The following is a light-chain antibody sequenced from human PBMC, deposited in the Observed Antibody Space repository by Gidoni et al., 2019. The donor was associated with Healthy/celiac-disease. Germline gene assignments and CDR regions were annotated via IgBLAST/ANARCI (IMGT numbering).Light chain of an antibody. CDR2: AAS. J-gene: IGKJ1*01. Sequence: DIQMTQSPSSLSASVGDRVTITCQASQSISSYLNWYQQKPGKAPKLLIYAASSLQSGVPSRFSGSGSGTDFTLTISSLQPEDFATYNCQQSYRTRTFGQGTKVEIK. V-gene: IGKV1-39*01. CDR3: QQSYRTRT. CDR1: QSISSY.